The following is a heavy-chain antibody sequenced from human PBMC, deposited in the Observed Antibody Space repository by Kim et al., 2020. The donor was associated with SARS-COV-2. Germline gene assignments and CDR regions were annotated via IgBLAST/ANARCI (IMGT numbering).Heavy chain of an antibody. CDR3: ARSGFSGFGGMDV. CDR1: GFDFSAYD. J-gene: IGHJ6*02. D-gene: IGHD3-10*01. CDR2: LGTAGDT. V-gene: IGHV3-13*04. Sequence: GGSLRLSCVASGFDFSAYDMHWVRQPTGKGLEWVSTLGTAGDTYSSGSVKGRFTISRENGKNSLYLQMNGLGAGDTAVYYCARSGFSGFGGMDVWGQGTTVTVSS.